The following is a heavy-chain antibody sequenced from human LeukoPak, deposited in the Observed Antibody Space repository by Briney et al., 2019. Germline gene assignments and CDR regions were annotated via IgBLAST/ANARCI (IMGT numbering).Heavy chain of an antibody. CDR3: AKGGKWDVTPFDY. CDR1: GFTSSSYA. J-gene: IGHJ4*02. D-gene: IGHD1-26*01. Sequence: GGSLRLSCAASGFTSSSYALNWVRQAPGKGLEWVSAISGSGGSTYYADSVKGRFTISRDNSKNTLYLQMNSLRAEDTAVYYCAKGGKWDVTPFDYWGQGTLVAVSS. V-gene: IGHV3-23*01. CDR2: ISGSGGST.